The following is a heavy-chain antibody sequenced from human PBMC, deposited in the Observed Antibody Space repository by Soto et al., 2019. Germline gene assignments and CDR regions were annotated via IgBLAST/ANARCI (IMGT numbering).Heavy chain of an antibody. J-gene: IGHJ4*02. Sequence: QITLKESGPTLVKPTQTLTLTCTFSGFSLSTSGVGVGWIRQPPGKALVWLALIYWDDDKRYSPSLKSRLTITKDTSKNQVVLTMTNMDPVDTATYYCAHTGRNRYYYGSGHFDYWGQGTLVTVSS. CDR1: GFSLSTSGVG. CDR2: IYWDDDK. CDR3: AHTGRNRYYYGSGHFDY. D-gene: IGHD3-10*01. V-gene: IGHV2-5*02.